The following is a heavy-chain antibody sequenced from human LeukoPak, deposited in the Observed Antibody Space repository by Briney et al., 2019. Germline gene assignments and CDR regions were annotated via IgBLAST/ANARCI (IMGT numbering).Heavy chain of an antibody. Sequence: SETLSLTCAVYGGSFSGYYWSWIRQPPGKGLEWIGEINHSGSTNYNPSLKSRVTISVDTSKNQFSLKLSSVTAADTAVYYCARGSGWASGGNYFDYWGQGTLVTVSS. CDR3: ARGSGWASGGNYFDY. CDR2: INHSGST. V-gene: IGHV4-34*01. J-gene: IGHJ4*02. CDR1: GGSFSGYY. D-gene: IGHD2-15*01.